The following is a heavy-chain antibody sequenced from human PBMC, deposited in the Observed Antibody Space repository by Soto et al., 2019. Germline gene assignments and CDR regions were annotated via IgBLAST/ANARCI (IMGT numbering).Heavy chain of an antibody. CDR2: IYYTGST. V-gene: IGHV4-59*01. Sequence: SETLSLTCIVSGGSISSYYWSWIRQPPGTGLEWIGNIYYTGSTNYNPSRKSRVTISVDTSKNQFSLNLRSVTAADTAVYYCARVGGYYGDYPNFDYWGQGTLVTVSS. CDR1: GGSISSYY. D-gene: IGHD4-17*01. CDR3: ARVGGYYGDYPNFDY. J-gene: IGHJ4*02.